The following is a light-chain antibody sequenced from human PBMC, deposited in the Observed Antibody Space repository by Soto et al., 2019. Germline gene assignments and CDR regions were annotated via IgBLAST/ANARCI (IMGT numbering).Light chain of an antibody. J-gene: IGKJ1*01. CDR2: GAS. Sequence: EIVMTQSPATLSVSPGERATLSCRASQNVSTFFAWYQQKPGQAPRLLIYGASSRATGIPDRFSGSGSGTDFTLTISRLEPEDFAVYYCQQYGSSPPTFGQGTKVDIK. CDR1: QNVSTF. CDR3: QQYGSSPPT. V-gene: IGKV3-20*01.